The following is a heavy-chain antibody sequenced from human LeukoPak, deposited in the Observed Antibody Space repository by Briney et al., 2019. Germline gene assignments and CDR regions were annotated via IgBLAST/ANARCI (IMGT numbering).Heavy chain of an antibody. Sequence: SVKVSCTASVVTFSSYTISWVRHAPRQGLECVGGSIPIFRTANYAQKFQGRVTITTDESTSAAYMELSRMRSEDTAVYYCARDGEIPHGDYYYYYMDVWGKGTTVTVSS. CDR2: SIPIFRTA. CDR1: VVTFSSYT. V-gene: IGHV1-69*05. CDR3: ARDGEIPHGDYYYYYMDV. D-gene: IGHD4-17*01. J-gene: IGHJ6*03.